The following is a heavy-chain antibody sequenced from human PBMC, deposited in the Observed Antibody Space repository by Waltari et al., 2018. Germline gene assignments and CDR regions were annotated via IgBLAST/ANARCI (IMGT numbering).Heavy chain of an antibody. CDR2: VRVDGKT. D-gene: IGHD2-15*01. CDR1: C. J-gene: IGHJ4*02. Sequence: CWSWVRQPPGKGLELIGQVRVDGKTNDNPSVASRVTISLDTSTDQFSPRVTSATAADTAIYFCARDRGRGLYLDSWGQGMLVTVSS. CDR3: ARDRGRGLYLDS. V-gene: IGHV4-4*01.